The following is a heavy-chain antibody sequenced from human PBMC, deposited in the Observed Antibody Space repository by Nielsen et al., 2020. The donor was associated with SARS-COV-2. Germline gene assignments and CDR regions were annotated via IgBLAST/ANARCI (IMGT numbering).Heavy chain of an antibody. V-gene: IGHV1-46*01. CDR3: ARADNSGWSSSPYDAFDI. J-gene: IGHJ3*02. Sequence: ASVKVSCKASGYTFTRYHMHWVRQAPGQGLEWMGMINPNGGSTYAQKFQGRVTMTRDTSTSTVYMELSSLRSDDTAVYYCARADNSGWSSSPYDAFDIWGQGTMVTVSS. CDR2: INPNGGS. D-gene: IGHD6-19*01. CDR1: GYTFTRYH.